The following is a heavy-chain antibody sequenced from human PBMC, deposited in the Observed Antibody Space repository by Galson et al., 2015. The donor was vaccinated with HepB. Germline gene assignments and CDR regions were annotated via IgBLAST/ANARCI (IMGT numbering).Heavy chain of an antibody. CDR2: INGGNGNT. J-gene: IGHJ6*02. V-gene: IGHV1-3*01. D-gene: IGHD6-13*01. CDR1: GNTFTSYA. CDR3: ARDNLLPRLKYSSTSDV. Sequence: SVKVSCKASGNTFTSYAMHWVRQAPGQRLEWMGWINGGNGNTKYSQKFQGRVTITRDTSASTACMELSRLRYEDTAVYFCARDNLLPRLKYSSTSDVWGQGTTVTVSS.